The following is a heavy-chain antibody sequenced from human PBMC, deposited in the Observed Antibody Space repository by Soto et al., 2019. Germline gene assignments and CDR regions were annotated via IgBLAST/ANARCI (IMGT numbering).Heavy chain of an antibody. Sequence: KGSGYRVTSSRIGGEHQKKGKGLEWMGIIYPGDSDTRYSPSFQGQVTISADKSISTAYLQWGSLKASDTAMYYCARRRGYCSSTSCRSDDAFDIWGQGTMVTVSS. CDR1: GYRVTSSR. V-gene: IGHV5-51*07. CDR2: IYPGDSDT. J-gene: IGHJ3*02. D-gene: IGHD2-2*01. CDR3: ARRRGYCSSTSCRSDDAFDI.